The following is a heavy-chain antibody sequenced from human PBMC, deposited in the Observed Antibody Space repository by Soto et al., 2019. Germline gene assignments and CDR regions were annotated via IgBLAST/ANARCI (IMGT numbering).Heavy chain of an antibody. Sequence: EVQLLESGGGLVQPGGSLRLSFEASKFTFSSYPMSWVRQAPGKGLEWASFITGSGGTTFYADSVKGRFTISRDNSKNTLYLQMNSLRAEDTAVYYCAKHHGGNSWYCLDSWGQGTLVTVSS. J-gene: IGHJ4*02. CDR1: KFTFSSYP. D-gene: IGHD6-13*01. CDR2: ITGSGGTT. V-gene: IGHV3-23*01. CDR3: AKHHGGNSWYCLDS.